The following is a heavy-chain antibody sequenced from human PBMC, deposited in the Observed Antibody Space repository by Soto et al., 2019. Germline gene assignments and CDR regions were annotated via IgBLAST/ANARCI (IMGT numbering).Heavy chain of an antibody. Sequence: QVQLQQWGAGLLKPSETLSLTCAVYGGSFSGYYWSWIRQPPGKGLEWIGEINHSGSTNYNPSLKSRVTKSVDTSTNQFSLKLSSVTAADTAVYYCASVTMVRGVADDYWGQGTLVTVSS. J-gene: IGHJ4*02. CDR1: GGSFSGYY. CDR3: ASVTMVRGVADDY. CDR2: INHSGST. D-gene: IGHD3-10*01. V-gene: IGHV4-34*01.